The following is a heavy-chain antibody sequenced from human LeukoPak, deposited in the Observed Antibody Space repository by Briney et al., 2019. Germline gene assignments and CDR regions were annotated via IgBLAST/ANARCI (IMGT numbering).Heavy chain of an antibody. V-gene: IGHV4-59*01. Sequence: SETLSLTCTVSGGSISSYDWSWIRQPPGKGLEWIGYIYYSGSTNYNPSLKSRVTISVDTSKNQFSLKLSSVTAADTAVYYCPRGSSSPYYDFWSGYYTGIGVNWFDPWGQGTLVTVSS. D-gene: IGHD3-3*01. CDR2: IYYSGST. J-gene: IGHJ5*02. CDR1: GGSISSYD. CDR3: PRGSSSPYYDFWSGYYTGIGVNWFDP.